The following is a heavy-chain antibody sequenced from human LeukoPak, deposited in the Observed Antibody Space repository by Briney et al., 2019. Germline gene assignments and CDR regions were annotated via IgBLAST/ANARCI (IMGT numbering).Heavy chain of an antibody. CDR3: ARLYGTYPGWFDP. J-gene: IGHJ5*02. CDR2: IWYDGSNK. CDR1: GFTFSSYG. Sequence: PGGSLRLSCAASGFTFSSYGMHWVRQAPGKGLEWVAVIWYDGSNKYYADSVKGRFTISRDNSKNTLYLQMNSLRAEDTAVSYCARLYGTYPGWFDPWGQGTLVTVSS. V-gene: IGHV3-33*01. D-gene: IGHD4-17*01.